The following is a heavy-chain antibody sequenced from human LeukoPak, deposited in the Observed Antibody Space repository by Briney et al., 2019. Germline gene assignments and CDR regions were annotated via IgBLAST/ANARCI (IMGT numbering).Heavy chain of an antibody. CDR2: IYYSGTT. CDR1: GGSISSDY. V-gene: IGHV4-59*01. D-gene: IGHD6-13*01. J-gene: IGHJ4*02. CDR3: ARRVYIAAAQYAY. Sequence: SETLSLTCTVSGGSISSDYWSWMREPPGKGGEWSGYIYYSGTTNYTPSLKSRLTISVDTSKNQSPLKLSSVTAADTAVYYCARRVYIAAAQYAYWGQGTLVTVSS.